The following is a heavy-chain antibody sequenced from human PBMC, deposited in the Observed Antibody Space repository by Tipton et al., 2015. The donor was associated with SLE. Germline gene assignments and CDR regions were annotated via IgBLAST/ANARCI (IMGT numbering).Heavy chain of an antibody. CDR1: GYTFTSYW. V-gene: IGHV5-51*03. J-gene: IGHJ3*02. Sequence: VQLVQSGAEVKKPGESLIISCKASGYTFTSYWIGWVRQMPGKGLESMGIMYPGDSEIRYSPSFQGQVTISVDKSTNSAFLQWNSLKASDTAMYYCARRRGFWSGYRDGYDIWGQGTMVTVSS. CDR3: ARRRGFWSGYRDGYDI. CDR2: MYPGDSEI. D-gene: IGHD3-3*01.